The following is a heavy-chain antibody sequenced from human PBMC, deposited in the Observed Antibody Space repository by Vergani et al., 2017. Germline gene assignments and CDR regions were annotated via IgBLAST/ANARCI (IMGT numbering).Heavy chain of an antibody. V-gene: IGHV4-34*10. D-gene: IGHD4-11*01. CDR2: IDHTGRP. Sequence: QMQLQESGPGLVKASETLSLTCVVHGGSFTSYHWTWIRQSPGEGLEWVGDIDHTGRPDYNPSLKSRLTMSVDKSRNQFSLTLNSVTATDTAIYFCARVNTETNSHLYYYYYMDVWGQGTAVTVS. CDR1: GGSFTSYH. J-gene: IGHJ6*03. CDR3: ARVNTETNSHLYYYYYMDV.